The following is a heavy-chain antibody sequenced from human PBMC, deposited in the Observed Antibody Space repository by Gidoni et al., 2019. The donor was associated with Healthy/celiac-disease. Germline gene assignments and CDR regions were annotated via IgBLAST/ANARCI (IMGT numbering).Heavy chain of an antibody. Sequence: QVQLQESGPGLVKPSQTLSLTCTLSGGSLSSGGYYWSWIRQHPGKGLEWIGYIYYSGSTYYNPSLKSRVTISVDTSKNQFSLKLSSVTAADTAVYYCAGRSDDSSGYQYYFDYWGQGTLVTVSS. CDR3: AGRSDDSSGYQYYFDY. J-gene: IGHJ4*02. CDR2: IYYSGST. V-gene: IGHV4-31*03. D-gene: IGHD3-22*01. CDR1: GGSLSSGGYY.